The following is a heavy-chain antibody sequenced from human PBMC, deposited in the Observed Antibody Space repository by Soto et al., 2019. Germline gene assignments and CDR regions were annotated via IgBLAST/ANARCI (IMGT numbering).Heavy chain of an antibody. V-gene: IGHV3-48*01. CDR1: GFTFSSYS. D-gene: IGHD3-10*01. CDR3: ARVEKGLLWFGELSGS. Sequence: GGSLRLSCAASGFTFSSYSMNWVRQAPGKGLEWVSYISSSSSTRYYADSVKGRFTISRDNAKNSLYLQMNSLRAEDTAVYYCARVEKGLLWFGELSGSWGQGTLVTVSS. J-gene: IGHJ5*02. CDR2: ISSSSSTR.